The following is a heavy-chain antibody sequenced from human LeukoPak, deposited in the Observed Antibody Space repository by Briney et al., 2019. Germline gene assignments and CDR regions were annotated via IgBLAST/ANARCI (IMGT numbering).Heavy chain of an antibody. D-gene: IGHD3-9*01. CDR1: GFTFSSYG. CDR3: ARGNYYDILTGFDY. CDR2: IWYDGSNK. J-gene: IGHJ4*02. V-gene: IGHV3-33*01. Sequence: PGGSLILSCAASGFTFSSYGMHWVRQAPGKGLEWVAVIWYDGSNKYYADSVKGRFTISRDNSKNTLYLQMNSLRAEDTAVYYCARGNYYDILTGFDYWGQGTLVTVSS.